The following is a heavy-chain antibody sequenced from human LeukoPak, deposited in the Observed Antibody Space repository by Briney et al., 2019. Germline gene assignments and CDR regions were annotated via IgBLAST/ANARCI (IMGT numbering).Heavy chain of an antibody. V-gene: IGHV3-23*01. J-gene: IGHJ4*02. D-gene: IGHD2-2*01. CDR2: ISGSGGST. CDR1: GFTFSSYA. Sequence: GGPLRLSCAASGFTFSSYAMSWVRQAPGRGLEWVSGISGSGGSTYYADSVKGRFTISRDNSKNTLYLQMNSLRAEDTAVYYCARDTQGKYQLLSNYWGQGTLVTVSS. CDR3: ARDTQGKYQLLSNY.